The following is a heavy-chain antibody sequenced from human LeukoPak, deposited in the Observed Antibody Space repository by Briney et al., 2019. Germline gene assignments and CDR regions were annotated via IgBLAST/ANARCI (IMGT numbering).Heavy chain of an antibody. D-gene: IGHD6-19*01. CDR1: GYSISSGYD. J-gene: IGHJ4*02. CDR2: IYHSGST. Sequence: SETLSLTCTVSGYSISSGYDWGWIRQPPGKGLEWIGSIYHSGSTYYNPSLTSRVTISVDTSKNQFPPKLSSVTAADTAVYYCARAAGFSSGWYNYFDYWGQGTLVTVSS. V-gene: IGHV4-38-2*02. CDR3: ARAAGFSSGWYNYFDY.